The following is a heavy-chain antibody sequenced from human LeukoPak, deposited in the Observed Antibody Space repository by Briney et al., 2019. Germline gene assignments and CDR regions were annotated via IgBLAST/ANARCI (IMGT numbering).Heavy chain of an antibody. CDR3: AKINLAAAGTPTHFDY. D-gene: IGHD6-13*01. V-gene: IGHV3-23*01. CDR1: GFTFSSYA. Sequence: PGGSLRLSCAASGFTFSSYAMSWVRQAPGKGLEWISAISGSGGSTYYADSVKGRFTISRDNSKNTLYLQMNSLRAEDTAVYYCAKINLAAAGTPTHFDYWGQGTLVTVSS. J-gene: IGHJ4*02. CDR2: ISGSGGST.